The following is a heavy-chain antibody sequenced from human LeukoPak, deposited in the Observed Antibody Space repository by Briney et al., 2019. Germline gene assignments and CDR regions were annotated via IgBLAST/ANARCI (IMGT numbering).Heavy chain of an antibody. CDR3: ARAEYDSSGYPLDY. CDR1: GGSISCGDYY. Sequence: SQTLSLTCTVSGGSISCGDYYWSWIRQPPGKGLEWIGEINHSGSTNYNPSLKSRVTISVDTSKNQFSLKLSSVTAADTAVYYCARAEYDSSGYPLDYWGQGTLVTVSS. V-gene: IGHV4-30-4*01. CDR2: INHSGST. D-gene: IGHD3-22*01. J-gene: IGHJ4*02.